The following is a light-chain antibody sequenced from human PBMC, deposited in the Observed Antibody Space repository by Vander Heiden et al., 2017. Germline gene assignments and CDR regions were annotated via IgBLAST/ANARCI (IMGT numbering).Light chain of an antibody. CDR2: ETS. CDR3: FLSYSGARGV. CDR1: TGAVTSGHY. V-gene: IGLV7-46*01. J-gene: IGLJ2*01. Sequence: QTVVTQEPSLTVSPGGTVTRTCGSSTGAVTSGHYPFWFQQKPGQAPRTLMYETSNKYSWTPARFSGSLLGGKAALTLSGAQPEDEAEYYCFLSYSGARGVCGGGTKVTVL.